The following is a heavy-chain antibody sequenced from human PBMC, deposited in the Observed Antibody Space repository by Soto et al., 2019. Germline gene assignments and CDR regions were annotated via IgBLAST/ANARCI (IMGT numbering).Heavy chain of an antibody. D-gene: IGHD2-2*01. CDR1: GGSISSGGYS. CDR2: ISASGST. J-gene: IGHJ6*02. Sequence: SETLSLTCTVSGGSISSGGYSWSWIRQHPGKGLEWIGYISASGSTNYNPSLSSRLTISVDTSKKQVSLKLTSVSSADTATYFCAGYCSRSIGPEDHYFGLEVWGQGTTVTVSS. CDR3: AGYCSRSIGPEDHYFGLEV. V-gene: IGHV4-61*08.